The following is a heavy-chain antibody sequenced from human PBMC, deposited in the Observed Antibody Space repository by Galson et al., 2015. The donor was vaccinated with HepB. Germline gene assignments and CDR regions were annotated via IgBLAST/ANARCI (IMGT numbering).Heavy chain of an antibody. CDR3: VKERELSSGWPFDY. CDR2: ISGSGGNT. CDR1: GFTFSSYA. V-gene: IGHV3-23*01. J-gene: IGHJ4*02. D-gene: IGHD6-19*01. Sequence: SLRLSCAASGFTFSSYAMSWVRQVPGKGLEWVSAISGSGGNTYYVDSVKGRFTISRDNSKNTPYLQMNSLRAEDTAVYYCVKERELSSGWPFDYWGQGTLVTVSS.